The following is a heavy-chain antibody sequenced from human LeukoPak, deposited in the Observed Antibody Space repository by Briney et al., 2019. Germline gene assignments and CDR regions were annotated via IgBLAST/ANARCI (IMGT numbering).Heavy chain of an antibody. D-gene: IGHD2-8*02. CDR3: VREESGGYFDY. CDR2: ISAYNGNT. CDR1: GYTFTTYY. Sequence: ASVKVSCKASGYTFTTYYISWVRQAPGQGLEWMGWISAYNGNTNYAQKLQGRVTMTTDTSTSTAYMELRSLRSEDTAVYHCVREESGGYFDYWGQGTLVTVSS. V-gene: IGHV1-18*01. J-gene: IGHJ4*02.